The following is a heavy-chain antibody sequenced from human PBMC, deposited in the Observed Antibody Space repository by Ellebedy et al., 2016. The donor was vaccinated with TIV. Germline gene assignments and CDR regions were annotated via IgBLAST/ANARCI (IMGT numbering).Heavy chain of an antibody. CDR1: GYTFTNYA. J-gene: IGHJ4*02. D-gene: IGHD3-16*01. Sequence: AASVKVSCKASGYTFTNYAMHWVRQAPGQRLEWMGWINAGNGNTKYSKKFQGRVTITRDTSASTAYMELSSLRSEDTAVYYCARWPWGSYYDYWGQGTLVTVSS. CDR2: INAGNGNT. V-gene: IGHV1-3*01. CDR3: ARWPWGSYYDY.